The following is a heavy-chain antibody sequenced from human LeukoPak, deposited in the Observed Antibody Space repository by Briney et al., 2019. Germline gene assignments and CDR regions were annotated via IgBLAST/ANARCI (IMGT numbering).Heavy chain of an antibody. D-gene: IGHD3-10*01. J-gene: IGHJ6*02. CDR3: ARGSYYAPEGYYYGMDV. CDR2: ISAYNGNT. CDR1: GYTFTSYG. Sequence: ASVKVSCKASGYTFTSYGISWVRQAPGQGLEWMGWISAYNGNTNYAQKLQGRVTMTTHTSTSTAYMELRSLRSDDTAVYYCARGSYYAPEGYYYGMDVWGQGTTVTVSS. V-gene: IGHV1-18*01.